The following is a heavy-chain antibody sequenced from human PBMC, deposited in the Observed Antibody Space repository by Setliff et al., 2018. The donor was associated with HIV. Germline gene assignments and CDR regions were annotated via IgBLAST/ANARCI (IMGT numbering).Heavy chain of an antibody. J-gene: IGHJ4*02. CDR2: INPSGGST. D-gene: IGHD3-22*01. CDR3: ARGKISPRGVVLIEY. Sequence: ASVKVSCKASGYTFTNNYIHWVRQAPGQGLEWMAIINPSGGSTSYAQNFQGRVTITSDTSTSTVYVELSGLRSDDTAVYYCARGKISPRGVVLIEYWGQGTLVTVSS. CDR1: GYTFTNNY. V-gene: IGHV1-46*01.